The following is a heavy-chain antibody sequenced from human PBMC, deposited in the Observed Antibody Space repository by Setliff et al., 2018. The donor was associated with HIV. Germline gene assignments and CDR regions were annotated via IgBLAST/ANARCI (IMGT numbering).Heavy chain of an antibody. V-gene: IGHV4-59*08. CDR3: ARRPAGAVAGGYGMDV. CDR2: IYYSGST. CDR1: AYSISSGYY. J-gene: IGHJ6*02. Sequence: SETLSLTCAVSAYSISSGYYWSWIRQPPGKGLEWIGYIYYSGSTIYNPSLKSRVTISVDASKNQFSLKLSSVTAADTAVYYCARRPAGAVAGGYGMDVWGQGTTVTVSS. D-gene: IGHD6-19*01.